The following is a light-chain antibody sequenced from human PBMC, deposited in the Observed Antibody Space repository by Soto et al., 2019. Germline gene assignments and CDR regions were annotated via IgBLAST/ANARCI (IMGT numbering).Light chain of an antibody. CDR3: QQYCSSPRT. CDR2: GAS. V-gene: IGKV3-20*01. J-gene: IGKJ5*01. CDR1: QSVSSSY. Sequence: EIVLTQSPGTLSLSPGERATLSCRASQSVSSSYLAWYQQKPGQAPRLLIYGASSRATGIPDRFSGSGSGTDFTLTISRLEPEDFAVYYCQQYCSSPRTFGQGTLLEIK.